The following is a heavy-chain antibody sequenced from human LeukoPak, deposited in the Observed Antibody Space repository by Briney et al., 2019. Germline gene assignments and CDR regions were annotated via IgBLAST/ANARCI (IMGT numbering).Heavy chain of an antibody. CDR2: IYYSGSN. V-gene: IGHV4-39*07. CDR3: ARGLHSSGYYHFDY. Sequence: PSETLSLTGTGSGGSIIISRYYWGWIRQPPGKGREWIWRIYYSGSNYYNPSLNSRVTISVDTSKNHFSLKLSSVPAPDQAVYYCARGLHSSGYYHFDYWGQATLLTVSS. D-gene: IGHD3-22*01. CDR1: GGSIIISRYY. J-gene: IGHJ4*02.